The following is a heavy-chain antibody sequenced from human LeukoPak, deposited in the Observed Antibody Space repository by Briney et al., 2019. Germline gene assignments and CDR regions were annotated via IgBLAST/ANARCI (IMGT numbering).Heavy chain of an antibody. Sequence: SETLSLTCAVYGGSFSGYYWSWIRQPPGKGLEWIGEINHSGSTNYNPSLKSRVTISVDTSKNQFSLKLSSVTAADTAVYYCTRGRWFGELSVAFDIWGQGAMVTVSS. J-gene: IGHJ3*02. CDR3: TRGRWFGELSVAFDI. V-gene: IGHV4-34*01. CDR1: GGSFSGYY. D-gene: IGHD3-10*01. CDR2: INHSGST.